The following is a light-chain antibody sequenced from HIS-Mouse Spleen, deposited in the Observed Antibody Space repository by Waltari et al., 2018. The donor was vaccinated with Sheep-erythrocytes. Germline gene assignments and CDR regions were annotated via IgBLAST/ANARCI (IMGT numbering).Light chain of an antibody. J-gene: IGLJ3*02. CDR3: YSTDSSGNHWV. Sequence: SYELTQPPSVSVSPGQTARITFSGDALPKKYAYWYQQKSGQAPVLVIDEDSKRPSGIPERSSGSSSGTMATLTISGAQVEDDADYYCYSTDSSGNHWVFGGGTKLTVL. CDR2: EDS. CDR1: ALPKKY. V-gene: IGLV3-10*01.